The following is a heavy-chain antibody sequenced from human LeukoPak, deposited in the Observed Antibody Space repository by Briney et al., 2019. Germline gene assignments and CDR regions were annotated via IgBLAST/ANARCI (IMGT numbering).Heavy chain of an antibody. V-gene: IGHV3-21*01. D-gene: IGHD3-22*01. CDR3: ARDTDYYDSSGYYFDP. CDR2: ISSSSSYI. Sequence: GGSLRLSCAASGFTFSSYSMNWVRQAPGKGLEWVSSISSSSSYIYYADSVKGRFTISRDNAKNSLYLQMNSLRAEDTAVYYCARDTDYYDSSGYYFDPWGQGTLVTVSS. CDR1: GFTFSSYS. J-gene: IGHJ5*02.